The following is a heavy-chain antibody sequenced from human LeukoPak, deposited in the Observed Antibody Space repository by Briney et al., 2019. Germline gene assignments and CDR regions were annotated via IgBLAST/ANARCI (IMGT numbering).Heavy chain of an antibody. CDR2: INPNSGDT. Sequence: ASAKVSCKASGYTFSVYYIHWARQAPGQGLEWLGWINPNSGDTNYVQRFQGRVTMTRDTSISTAYMELSRLTSDDTATYYCARDLTLNYWGQGTLVTVSS. J-gene: IGHJ4*02. CDR1: GYTFSVYY. CDR3: ARDLTLNY. V-gene: IGHV1-2*02. D-gene: IGHD3-9*01.